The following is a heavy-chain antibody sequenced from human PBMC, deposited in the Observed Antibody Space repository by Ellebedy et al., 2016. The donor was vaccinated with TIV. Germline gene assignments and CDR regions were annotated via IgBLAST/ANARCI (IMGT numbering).Heavy chain of an antibody. Sequence: MPSETLSLTCTVSGGSITSGSYCRAWLRQPPGKGLEWVGNVYFLGGTTYNPSPKSRLTIAVDTSKHQFSLKLTSVTAADTAVYYCVRHPTLGTLDYWGQGAQVTVSS. V-gene: IGHV4-39*01. J-gene: IGHJ4*02. CDR1: GGSITSGSYC. D-gene: IGHD3-16*01. CDR3: VRHPTLGTLDY. CDR2: VYFLGGT.